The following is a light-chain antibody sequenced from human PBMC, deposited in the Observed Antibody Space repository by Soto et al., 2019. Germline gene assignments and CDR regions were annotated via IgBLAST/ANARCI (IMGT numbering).Light chain of an antibody. CDR3: QHYNSYSEA. V-gene: IGKV1-5*03. J-gene: IGKJ1*01. Sequence: DIQMTQSPSTLSGSVGDRVTITCRASQTISSWLAWYQQKPGKAPKLLIYKASTLKSGVPSRFRGSGSGTEFTLTISSLQPEYVATYYCQHYNSYSEAFGQGTKVEL. CDR2: KAS. CDR1: QTISSW.